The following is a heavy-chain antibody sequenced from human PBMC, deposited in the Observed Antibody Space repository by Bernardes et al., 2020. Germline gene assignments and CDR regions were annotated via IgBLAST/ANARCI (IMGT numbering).Heavy chain of an antibody. Sequence: SETLSLTCAVYGGSFSGYYWSWIRQPPGKVLEWIGEINHSGSTNYNPSLKSRVTISVDTSKNQFSLKLSSVTAADTAVYYCARGLSARISIAARAYNGFDPWGQGTLVTVSS. D-gene: IGHD6-6*01. J-gene: IGHJ5*02. V-gene: IGHV4-34*01. CDR1: GGSFSGYY. CDR2: INHSGST. CDR3: ARGLSARISIAARAYNGFDP.